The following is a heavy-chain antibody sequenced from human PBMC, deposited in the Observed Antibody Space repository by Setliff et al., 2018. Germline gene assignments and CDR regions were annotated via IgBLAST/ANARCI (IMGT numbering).Heavy chain of an antibody. CDR3: ARDKPIIVGAPMDWFDP. D-gene: IGHD1-26*01. CDR2: IYHSGST. J-gene: IGHJ5*02. CDR1: GYSISSGYY. Sequence: SETLSLTCTVSGYSISSGYYWGWIRQPPGKGLEWIGSIYHSGSTYYNPSLKSRVTISVDTSKNQFSLKLSSVTAADTAVYYCARDKPIIVGAPMDWFDPWGKGTLVTVSS. V-gene: IGHV4-38-2*02.